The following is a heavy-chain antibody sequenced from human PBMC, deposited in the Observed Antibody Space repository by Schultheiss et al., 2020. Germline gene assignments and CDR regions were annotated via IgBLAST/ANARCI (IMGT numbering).Heavy chain of an antibody. CDR3: AGSVGAT. CDR1: GFTFSDYY. J-gene: IGHJ4*02. V-gene: IGHV3-66*01. D-gene: IGHD1-26*01. Sequence: GGSLRLSCAASGFTFSDYYMSCVRQAPGKGLEWVSVIYGRGSTYYADSVKGRFTISRDNSKNTLYLQMNSLRPEDTAVYYCAGSVGATWGQGTLVTVS. CDR2: IYGRGST.